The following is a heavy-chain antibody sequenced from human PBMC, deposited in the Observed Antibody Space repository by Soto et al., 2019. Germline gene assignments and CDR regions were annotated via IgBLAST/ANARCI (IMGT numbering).Heavy chain of an antibody. D-gene: IGHD3-22*01. Sequence: ASVKVSCKASGYTFTGQYMHWVRQAPGQGLEWMGWINPNSGATNYAQKFQGRVTMTRDTSISTAYMELSRLRSDDTAVYYCARDSNYYDSSGYRFDYWGQATLVTGSS. CDR3: ARDSNYYDSSGYRFDY. CDR1: GYTFTGQY. V-gene: IGHV1-2*02. CDR2: INPNSGAT. J-gene: IGHJ4*02.